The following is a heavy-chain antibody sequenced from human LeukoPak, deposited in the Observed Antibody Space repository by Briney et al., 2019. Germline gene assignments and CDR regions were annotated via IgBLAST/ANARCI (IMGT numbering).Heavy chain of an antibody. J-gene: IGHJ5*02. V-gene: IGHV4-59*01. D-gene: IGHD3-10*01. CDR3: ARDKAITMVRGVISWFDP. CDR1: GGSFSGNY. CDR2: IYYSGST. Sequence: SETLSLTCAVYGGSFSGNYWSWIRQPPGKGLEWIGYIYYSGSTNYNPSLKSRVTISVDTSKNQFSLKLSSVTAADTAVYYCARDKAITMVRGVISWFDPWGQGTLVTVSS.